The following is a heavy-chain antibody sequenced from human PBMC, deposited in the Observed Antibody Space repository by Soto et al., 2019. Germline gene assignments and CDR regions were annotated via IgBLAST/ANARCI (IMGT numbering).Heavy chain of an antibody. CDR1: GFTFSVYS. CDR3: ARSVEGHFDY. Sequence: EVQLVESGGDLVQREGSLRLSCVASGFTFSVYSMNWVRQAPGQGLEWFSYITSDTKTIKYADSVKGRFTISRDNAKNSVYLQMNSLRDEDTAVYYCARSVEGHFDYWGQGTVVTVSS. D-gene: IGHD6-19*01. J-gene: IGHJ4*02. V-gene: IGHV3-48*02. CDR2: ITSDTKTI.